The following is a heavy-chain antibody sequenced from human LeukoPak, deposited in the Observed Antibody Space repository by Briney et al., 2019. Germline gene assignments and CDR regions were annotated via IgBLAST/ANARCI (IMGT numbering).Heavy chain of an antibody. CDR1: GGSISSYY. Sequence: SETLSLTCTVSGGSISSYYWSWIRQPPGKGLEWIGYIYYSGSTNYNPSLKSRVTISVDTSKNQFSLKLSSVTAADTAVYYCARAKWELLSYYYYYMDVWGKGTTVTVSS. CDR3: ARAKWELLSYYYYYMDV. CDR2: IYYSGST. V-gene: IGHV4-59*01. D-gene: IGHD1-26*01. J-gene: IGHJ6*03.